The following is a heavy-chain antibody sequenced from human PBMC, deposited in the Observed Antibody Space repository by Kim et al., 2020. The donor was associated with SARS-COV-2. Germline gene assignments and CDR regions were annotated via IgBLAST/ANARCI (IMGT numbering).Heavy chain of an antibody. CDR3: ARDRGVRAGDV. CDR1: GYTFTSYA. J-gene: IGHJ6*02. D-gene: IGHD3-10*01. V-gene: IGHV1-3*01. Sequence: ASVKVSCKASGYTFTSYAMHWVRQAPGQRLEWMGWINAGNGNTKYSQKFQGRVTITRDTSASTAYMELSSLRSEDTAVYYCARDRGVRAGDVWGQGTTVNVSS. CDR2: INAGNGNT.